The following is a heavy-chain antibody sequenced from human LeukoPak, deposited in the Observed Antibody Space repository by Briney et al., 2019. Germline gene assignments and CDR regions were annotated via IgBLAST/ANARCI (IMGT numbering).Heavy chain of an antibody. V-gene: IGHV3-23*01. Sequence: GGSLRLSCAASGFTFSSYDMSWVRQAPGKGLEWVSAISGSGGSTYYADSVKGRFTISRDNSKNTLYLQMNSLRAEDTAVYYCAKSAGWLLISLIDYWGQGTLVTVSS. CDR1: GFTFSSYD. CDR2: ISGSGGST. J-gene: IGHJ4*02. CDR3: AKSAGWLLISLIDY. D-gene: IGHD5-12*01.